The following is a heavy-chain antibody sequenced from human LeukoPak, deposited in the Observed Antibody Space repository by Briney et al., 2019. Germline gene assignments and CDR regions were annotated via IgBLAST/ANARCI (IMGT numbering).Heavy chain of an antibody. D-gene: IGHD6-25*01. V-gene: IGHV3-73*01. J-gene: IGHJ6*04. CDR3: THPAYYYNVDA. CDR1: GLTFSVSA. CDR2: IKTKADNYAT. Sequence: GSLKLSCSASGLTFSVSAIHWVRQASGKGLEWVGRIKTKADNYATAYAASVKGRFTISRDDSTNTAYLQMNSLKTEDTAVYYCTHPAYYYNVDAWGKGTTVTVSS.